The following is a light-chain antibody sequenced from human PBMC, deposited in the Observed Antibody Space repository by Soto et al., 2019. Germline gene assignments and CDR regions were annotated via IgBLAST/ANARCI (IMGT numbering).Light chain of an antibody. CDR2: EVS. J-gene: IGLJ1*01. CDR3: NSYTSTSTGV. V-gene: IGLV2-14*01. Sequence: QSALTQPASVSGSPGQSITISCTGTSSDVGGYNYVSWYQQHPGKAPKLIIYEVSNRPSGVSNRFSGSKSGNTASLTISGLQAEDEAEYYCNSYTSTSTGVFGTGTKLTVL. CDR1: SSDVGGYNY.